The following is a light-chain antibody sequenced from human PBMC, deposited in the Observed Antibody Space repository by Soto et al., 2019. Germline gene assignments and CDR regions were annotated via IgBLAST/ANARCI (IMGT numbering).Light chain of an antibody. J-gene: IGKJ4*01. CDR1: QSVRNN. Sequence: EIVLTQSPGTLSLSPGESATLSCRASQSVRNNLAWYQQKPGQAPRLLIYGASTRATGIPARFSGSGSGTDFTLSISRLEPEDFAVYYCQQYDSSPLTFGGGTKVDIK. V-gene: IGKV3-20*01. CDR3: QQYDSSPLT. CDR2: GAS.